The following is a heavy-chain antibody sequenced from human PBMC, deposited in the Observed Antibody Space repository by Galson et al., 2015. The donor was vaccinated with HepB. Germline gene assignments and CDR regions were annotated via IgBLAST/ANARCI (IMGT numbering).Heavy chain of an antibody. J-gene: IGHJ4*02. V-gene: IGHV2-5*02. D-gene: IGHD2/OR15-2a*01. CDR3: AHSRRGADKLCNNPSRWPTYYFDY. CDR2: IYWDDDE. CDR1: GFSLPTDAMA. Sequence: PALVKPTQTLTLTCTFSGFSLPTDAMAVGWIRQPPGKALEWLALIYWDDDERYRSSLRSRLTITKDTSRNQVVLTMTIMDPVDTATYYCAHSRRGADKLCNNPSRWPTYYFDYWGRGTLVTVSS.